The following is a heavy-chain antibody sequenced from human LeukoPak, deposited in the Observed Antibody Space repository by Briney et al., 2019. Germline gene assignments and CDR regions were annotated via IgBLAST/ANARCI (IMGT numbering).Heavy chain of an antibody. CDR3: ATGYCSSTSCYQLDY. V-gene: IGHV1-18*01. CDR2: ISAYNGNT. CDR1: GYTFTSYG. Sequence: ASVKVSCKASGYTFTSYGISWVRQAPGQGLEWMGWISAYNGNTNYAQKLQGRVTMTTDTYTSTAYMELRSLRSDDTAVYYCATGYCSSTSCYQLDYWGQGTLVTVSS. J-gene: IGHJ4*02. D-gene: IGHD2-2*01.